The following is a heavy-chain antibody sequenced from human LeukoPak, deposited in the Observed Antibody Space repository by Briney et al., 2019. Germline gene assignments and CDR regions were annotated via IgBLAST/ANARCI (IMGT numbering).Heavy chain of an antibody. CDR1: RGTFSSNA. J-gene: IGHJ4*02. D-gene: IGHD5-18*01. V-gene: IGHV1-69*13. CDR3: SRGYSYGSGSY. CDR2: IIPIFGTA. Sequence: ASVKVSCKASRGTFSSNAISWVRQAPGQGLEWMGGIIPIFGTANYAQKFQGRVTITADESTSTAYMELSSLRSEDTDVYYCSRGYSYGSGSYWGQGTVVTVSS.